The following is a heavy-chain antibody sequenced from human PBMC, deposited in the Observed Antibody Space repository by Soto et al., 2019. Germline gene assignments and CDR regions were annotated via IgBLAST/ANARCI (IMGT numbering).Heavy chain of an antibody. CDR3: ATVARYDDFDV. CDR2: IGSTGTTT. Sequence: QLLGSGGGLVQPGGSLRLSCEASGFTFNIYAMTWVHQAPGKGLEWVSNIGSTGTTTYYADSVKGRFAISRDNSKSTLYLQMNSLRAEDTAVYYCATVARYDDFDVWGQGTMVTVSS. J-gene: IGHJ3*01. V-gene: IGHV3-23*01. CDR1: GFTFNIYA. D-gene: IGHD3-9*01.